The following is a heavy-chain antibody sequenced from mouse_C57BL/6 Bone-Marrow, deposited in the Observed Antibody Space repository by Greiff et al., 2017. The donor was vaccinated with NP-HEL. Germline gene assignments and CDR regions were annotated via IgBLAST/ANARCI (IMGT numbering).Heavy chain of an antibody. CDR3: TRRYYYGSSFYAMDY. J-gene: IGHJ4*01. CDR1: GYTFTDYE. CDR2: IDPETGGT. V-gene: IGHV1-15*01. D-gene: IGHD1-1*01. Sequence: VKLQQSGAELVRPGASVTLSCKASGYTFTDYEMHWVKQTPVHGLEWIGAIDPETGGTAYNQKFKGKAILTADKSSSTAYMELRSLTSEDSAVYYCTRRYYYGSSFYAMDYWGQGTSVTVSS.